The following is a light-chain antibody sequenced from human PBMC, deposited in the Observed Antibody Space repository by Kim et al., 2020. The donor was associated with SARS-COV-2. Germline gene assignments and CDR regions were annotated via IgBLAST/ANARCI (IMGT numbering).Light chain of an antibody. J-gene: IGKJ2*03. CDR3: MQALQTLRS. V-gene: IGKV2-28*01. CDR1: QSVLHSKGNNY. Sequence: EAASISGRSRQSVLHSKGNNYLDGYMQKPGQSPQILIYLGSKRACGVPDRFSGSGSGTDFTLKISRVEAEDVGVYYCMQALQTLRSFGQGTKLEI. CDR2: LGS.